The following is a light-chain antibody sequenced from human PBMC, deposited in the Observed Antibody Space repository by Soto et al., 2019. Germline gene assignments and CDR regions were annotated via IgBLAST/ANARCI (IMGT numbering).Light chain of an antibody. Sequence: SYELTQAPSVSVSPGQAASITCSGDKLGDKYVCWYQQKPGQSPVLVIYEDSKRPSGIPERFSGSNSGNTATLTISGTQAMDEADYYCQAWDSSTPLFGGGTKLTVL. J-gene: IGLJ2*01. CDR1: KLGDKY. CDR2: EDS. CDR3: QAWDSSTPL. V-gene: IGLV3-1*01.